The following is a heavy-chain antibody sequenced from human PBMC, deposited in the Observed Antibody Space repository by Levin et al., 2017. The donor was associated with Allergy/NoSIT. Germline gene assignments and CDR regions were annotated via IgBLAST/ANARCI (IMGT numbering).Heavy chain of an antibody. D-gene: IGHD6-13*01. J-gene: IGHJ6*02. Sequence: SQTLSLTCTVSGGSISSSYWSWIRQPPGKGLEWIGYIYYSGSTNYNPSLKSRVTISVDTSKNQFSLKLSSVTAADTAVYYCARHAKQLPPPGSMDVWGQGTTVTVSS. CDR2: IYYSGST. V-gene: IGHV4-59*08. CDR3: ARHAKQLPPPGSMDV. CDR1: GGSISSSY.